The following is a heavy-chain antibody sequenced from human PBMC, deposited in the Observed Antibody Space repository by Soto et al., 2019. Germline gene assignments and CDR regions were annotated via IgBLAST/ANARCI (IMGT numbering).Heavy chain of an antibody. V-gene: IGHV3-23*01. D-gene: IGHD6-13*01. CDR2: ISGSGGST. CDR1: GFTFSSYA. J-gene: IGHJ6*02. Sequence: GGSLRLSCAASGFTFSSYAMSWVRQAPGKGLEWVSAISGSGGSTYYADSVKGRFTISRDNSKNTLYLQMNSLRAEDTAVYYCAKTLCTTGYSSSWYPGSCVYGMDVWGQGTTVTVSS. CDR3: AKTLCTTGYSSSWYPGSCVYGMDV.